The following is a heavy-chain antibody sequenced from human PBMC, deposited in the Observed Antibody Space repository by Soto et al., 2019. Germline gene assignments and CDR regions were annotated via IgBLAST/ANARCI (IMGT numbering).Heavy chain of an antibody. J-gene: IGHJ4*02. D-gene: IGHD1-7*01. V-gene: IGHV3-21*01. CDR1: GFTFSSYS. CDR3: ARDTGTTTDDFDY. CDR2: ISSSSSYI. Sequence: PGGSLRLSCAASGFTFSSYSMNWVRQAPGKGLEWVSSISSSSSYIYYADSVKGRFTISRDNAKNSLYLQMNSLRAEDTAVYYCARDTGTTTDDFDYWGQGTLVTVSS.